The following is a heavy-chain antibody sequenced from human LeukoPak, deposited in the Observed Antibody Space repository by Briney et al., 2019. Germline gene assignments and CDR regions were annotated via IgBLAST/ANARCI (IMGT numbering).Heavy chain of an antibody. V-gene: IGHV1-2*02. Sequence: ASVKVSCKASGYTFTGYYMHWVRQAPGQGLEWMGWISPNSGGTNYTQKFQGRVTMTRDTSISTAYMELSRLRSDDTAVYYCAREGRGLFRFDPWGQGTLVTVSS. D-gene: IGHD3-22*01. CDR1: GYTFTGYY. J-gene: IGHJ5*02. CDR2: ISPNSGGT. CDR3: AREGRGLFRFDP.